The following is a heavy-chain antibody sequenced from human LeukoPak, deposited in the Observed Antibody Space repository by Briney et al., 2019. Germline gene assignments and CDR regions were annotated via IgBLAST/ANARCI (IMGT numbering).Heavy chain of an antibody. CDR1: GFTFTDYE. CDR2: ISTNGDVI. D-gene: IGHD6-13*01. CDR3: ARDATTAVGWVYMDV. Sequence: PGGSLRLSCVATGFTFTDYEINWVRQAPGKGLEWVAHISTNGDVINYANSVKGRFTISRDNAKNSVYLQMNSLRVDDTALYYCARDATTAVGWVYMDVWGKGTRVTISS. V-gene: IGHV3-48*03. J-gene: IGHJ6*03.